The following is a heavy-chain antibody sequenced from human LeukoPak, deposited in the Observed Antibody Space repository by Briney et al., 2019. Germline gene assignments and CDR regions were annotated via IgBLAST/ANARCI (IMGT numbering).Heavy chain of an antibody. CDR1: GFTFSSYG. J-gene: IGHJ4*02. CDR2: ISYEGSNK. D-gene: IGHD3-22*01. V-gene: IGHV3-30*18. Sequence: GGSLRLSCAASGFTFSSYGMHWVRQAPGKGLEWVAVISYEGSNKCYADSVKGRFTISRDNSKNTMYLQKNSLKAEDTAVYYCAKDLMHYYDSSVLFGVDYWGQGTLVTVSS. CDR3: AKDLMHYYDSSVLFGVDY.